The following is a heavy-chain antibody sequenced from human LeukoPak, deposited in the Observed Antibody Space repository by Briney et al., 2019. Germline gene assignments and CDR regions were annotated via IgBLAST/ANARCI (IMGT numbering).Heavy chain of an antibody. CDR1: GFTYLSYA. V-gene: IGHV3-23*01. J-gene: IGHJ4*02. CDR2: VGVGGDP. CDR3: ARGGIAEVGQLGF. Sequence: GGSLILSCASTGFTYLSYAMAWVAQAPGNGLEWVSSVGVGGDPYYADSVKGRFTISRDNSKSTLYLQLSSLRGEDTAVYYCARGGIAEVGQLGFWGQGTLVTVSS. D-gene: IGHD6-13*01.